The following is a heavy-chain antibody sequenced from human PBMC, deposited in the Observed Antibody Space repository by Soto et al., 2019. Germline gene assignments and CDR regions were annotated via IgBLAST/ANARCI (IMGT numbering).Heavy chain of an antibody. CDR1: GGTFSSYA. J-gene: IGHJ6*02. CDR3: ARDRNIAVARRGYYYYGMDV. D-gene: IGHD6-19*01. Sequence: QVQLVQSGAEVKKPGSSVKVSCKASGGTFSSYAISWVRQAPGQGLEWMGGIIPIFGTANYAQKFQGRVTITADESTSTAYMELSSLRSEDTAVYYCARDRNIAVARRGYYYYGMDVWRQGTTVTVSS. V-gene: IGHV1-69*01. CDR2: IIPIFGTA.